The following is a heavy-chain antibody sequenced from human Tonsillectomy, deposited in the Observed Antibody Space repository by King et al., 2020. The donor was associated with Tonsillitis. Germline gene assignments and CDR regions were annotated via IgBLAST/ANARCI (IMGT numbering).Heavy chain of an antibody. J-gene: IGHJ3*01. D-gene: IGHD3-22*01. CDR3: ARDRNYHDISAYYDVLDL. CDR1: EFTFSEYW. V-gene: IGHV3-7*01. Sequence: VQLVESGGGLVQPGGSLRLSCAASEFTFSEYWMTWIRQAPGAGLEWVSNIKGDGSVKYDVDSVEGRFTISRDNADNSLFLRMNSLRVEDTAIYYCARDRNYHDISAYYDVLDLWGPGTMVTVSS. CDR2: IKGDGSVK.